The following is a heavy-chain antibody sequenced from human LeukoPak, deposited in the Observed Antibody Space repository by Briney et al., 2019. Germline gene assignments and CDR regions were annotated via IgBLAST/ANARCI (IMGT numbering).Heavy chain of an antibody. CDR2: ISGSGGST. J-gene: IGHJ3*02. CDR1: GFTFSSYA. D-gene: IGHD6-19*01. CDR3: ARDGSSGSRDAFDI. V-gene: IGHV3-23*01. Sequence: GGSLRLSCAASGFTFSSYAMSWVRQAPGKGLEWVSGISGSGGSTYYAASVKGRFTISRDNSKNTLYLQMNRLRAEDTAVYYCARDGSSGSRDAFDIWGQGTMVTVSS.